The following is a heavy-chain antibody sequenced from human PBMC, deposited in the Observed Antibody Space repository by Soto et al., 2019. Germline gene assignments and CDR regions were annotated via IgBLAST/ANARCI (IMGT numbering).Heavy chain of an antibody. Sequence: QVQLVQSGAEVKKPGASVKVSCKASGYTFTSYYMHWVRQAPGQGLERMGIINPSGGSTSYEQKFRGRVTMTRDTSTSTVYMELSSLRSEDTAVYYCARDGGEDYYGSGSYSSGDYWGQGTLVTVSS. CDR1: GYTFTSYY. V-gene: IGHV1-46*01. CDR3: ARDGGEDYYGSGSYSSGDY. J-gene: IGHJ4*02. CDR2: INPSGGST. D-gene: IGHD3-10*01.